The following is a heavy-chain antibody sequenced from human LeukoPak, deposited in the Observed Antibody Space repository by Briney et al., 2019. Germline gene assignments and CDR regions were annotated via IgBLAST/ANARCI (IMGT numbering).Heavy chain of an antibody. V-gene: IGHV3-30-3*01. J-gene: IGHJ5*02. D-gene: IGHD2-2*01. CDR3: ARDGNVVVPAALDP. CDR2: ISYDGSNK. CDR1: GFTFSSYA. Sequence: GGSLRLSCAASGFTFSSYAMHWVRQAPGKGLEWVAVISYDGSNKYYADSVKGRFTISRDNSKNTLYLQMNSLRAEDTAVYYCARDGNVVVPAALDPWGQGTLVTVSS.